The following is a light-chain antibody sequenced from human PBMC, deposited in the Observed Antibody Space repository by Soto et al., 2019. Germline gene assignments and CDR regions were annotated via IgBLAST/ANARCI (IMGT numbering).Light chain of an antibody. V-gene: IGKV3-15*01. CDR2: DSS. CDR3: QQYNKWPPIT. Sequence: EIVLTQSPGTLSLSPGERATLSCRASQSIGSDLAWYQQKPGQAPRLLIYDSSARATGVPARFSGSGSGTEFTLTISSLQSEDSSVYYCQQYNKWPPITFGQGTRLEIK. J-gene: IGKJ5*01. CDR1: QSIGSD.